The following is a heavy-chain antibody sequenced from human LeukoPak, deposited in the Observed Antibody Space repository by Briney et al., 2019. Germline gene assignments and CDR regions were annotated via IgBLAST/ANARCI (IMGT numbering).Heavy chain of an antibody. CDR2: IGSTI. CDR1: GFNFNEYY. CDR3: ARDRGIVGTTGYYYMDV. J-gene: IGHJ6*03. V-gene: IGHV3-11*04. D-gene: IGHD1-26*01. Sequence: GSLRLSCVASGFNFNEYYMSWIRQAPGKGLEWVSYIGSTIYYADSVKGRFTISRDNAKNSLYLQMNSLRAEDTAVYYCARDRGIVGTTGYYYMDVWGKGTTVTVSS.